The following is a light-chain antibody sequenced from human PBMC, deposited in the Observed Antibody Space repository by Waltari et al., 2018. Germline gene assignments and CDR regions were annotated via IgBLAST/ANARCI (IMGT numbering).Light chain of an antibody. CDR3: CSYGGSKLI. CDR2: EVT. CDR1: TSDGGGYTH. V-gene: IGLV2-11*01. J-gene: IGLJ2*01. Sequence: QSALTQPRSVSGSPGQSVTISCPGTTSDGGGYTHSAWYQQYPGKAPKPMIYEVTKRPSGVPDRFSGSKSGNTASLTISGLQAEDEADYYCCSYGGSKLIFGGGTKLTVL.